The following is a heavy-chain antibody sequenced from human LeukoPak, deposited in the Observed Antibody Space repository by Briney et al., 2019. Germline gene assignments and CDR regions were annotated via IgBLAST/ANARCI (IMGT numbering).Heavy chain of an antibody. CDR2: MYHSGIT. J-gene: IGHJ4*02. CDR3: ARGYYYGSGSSFDY. V-gene: IGHV4-38-2*01. D-gene: IGHD3-10*01. CDR1: GYSISSDFY. Sequence: PSETLSLTCVVSGYSISSDFYWGWVRQSPGKGLEWIGSMYHSGITHYNPSLKSRVTISLDTSRNQFSLKVTSVTAADTAVYYCARGYYYGSGSSFDYWGQGTLVTVSS.